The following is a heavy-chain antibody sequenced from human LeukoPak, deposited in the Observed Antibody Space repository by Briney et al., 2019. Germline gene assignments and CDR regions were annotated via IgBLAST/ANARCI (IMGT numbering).Heavy chain of an antibody. CDR2: IIPIFGTA. V-gene: IGHV1-69*05. Sequence: SVKVSCKASGGTFSSYAISWVRQAPGQGLEWMGGIIPIFGTANYAQKFQGRVTITTDESTSTAYMELSSLRSEDTAVYYCARANNWNNNWFDPWGQGTLVTVSS. CDR1: GGTFSSYA. J-gene: IGHJ5*02. CDR3: ARANNWNNNWFDP. D-gene: IGHD1/OR15-1a*01.